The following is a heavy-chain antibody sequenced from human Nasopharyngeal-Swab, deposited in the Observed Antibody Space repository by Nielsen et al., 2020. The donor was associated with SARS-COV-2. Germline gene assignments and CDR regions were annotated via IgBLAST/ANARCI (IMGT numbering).Heavy chain of an antibody. D-gene: IGHD4-17*01. Sequence: SGPTLVNPTQTLTLTCTFSGFSLSTSGMCVSWIRQPPGKALEWLALIDWDDDKYYSTSLKTRLTISKDTSKNQVVLTMTNMDPVDTATYYCARMTTDDYGDYAWYDYWGQGTLVTVSS. CDR3: ARMTTDDYGDYAWYDY. V-gene: IGHV2-70*01. CDR2: IDWDDDK. J-gene: IGHJ4*02. CDR1: GFSLSTSGMC.